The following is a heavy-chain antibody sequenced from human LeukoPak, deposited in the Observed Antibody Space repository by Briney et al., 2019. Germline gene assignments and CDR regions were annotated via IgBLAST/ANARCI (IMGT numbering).Heavy chain of an antibody. CDR2: ISSSSYI. V-gene: IGHV3-21*01. J-gene: IGHJ4*02. CDR3: ARVEDSSGYYGPYFDY. Sequence: GESLKISCAASGFTFSTYSMNWVRQAPGKGLEWVSSISSSSYIYYADSVKGRFTISRDNAKNSLYLQMNSLRAEDTAVYYCARVEDSSGYYGPYFDYWGQGTLVTVSP. D-gene: IGHD3-22*01. CDR1: GFTFSTYS.